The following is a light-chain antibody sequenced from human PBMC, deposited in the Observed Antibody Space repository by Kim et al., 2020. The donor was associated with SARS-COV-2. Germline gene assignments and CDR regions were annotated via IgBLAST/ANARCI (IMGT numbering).Light chain of an antibody. CDR3: SSYAGTNSVV. CDR2: EVS. J-gene: IGLJ2*01. CDR1: SSDVGGYNY. V-gene: IGLV2-8*01. Sequence: QSALTQPPSASGSPGQSVTISCTGTSSDVGGYNYVSWYQYHPGKAPKVMIYEVSKRPSGVPDRFSGSKSGNTASLTVSGLQAEDEADYYCSSYAGTNSVVFGGGTQLTGL.